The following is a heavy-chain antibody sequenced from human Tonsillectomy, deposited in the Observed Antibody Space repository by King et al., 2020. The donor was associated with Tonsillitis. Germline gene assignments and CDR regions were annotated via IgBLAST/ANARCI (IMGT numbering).Heavy chain of an antibody. Sequence: QLQESGPGLVKPSQTLSLTCTVSGGSISSGSYYWSWIRQPAGKGLEWIGRIYTSGSTHYNPSLKSRVTMSVDTSKNQFSLKLSSVPAADTAVYYCARDQSIFGVANTLFDYWGQETLVTVSS. CDR2: IYTSGST. CDR1: GGSISSGSYY. CDR3: ARDQSIFGVANTLFDY. J-gene: IGHJ4*02. V-gene: IGHV4-61*02. D-gene: IGHD3-3*01.